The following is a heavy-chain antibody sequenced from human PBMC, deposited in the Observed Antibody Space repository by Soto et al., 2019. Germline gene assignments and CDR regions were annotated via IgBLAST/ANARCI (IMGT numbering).Heavy chain of an antibody. CDR1: GFSLSNARMG. Sequence: QVTLKESGPVLVKPTETLTLTCTVSGFSLSNARMGVSWIRQPPGKALEWPAHIFSNDEKSYSTSLKSRLTISKDTSKSQVVLTMTNMDPVDTATYYCARMYYDFWSGYYHGYYYYGMDVWGQGTTVTVSS. V-gene: IGHV2-26*01. D-gene: IGHD3-3*01. CDR2: IFSNDEK. CDR3: ARMYYDFWSGYYHGYYYYGMDV. J-gene: IGHJ6*02.